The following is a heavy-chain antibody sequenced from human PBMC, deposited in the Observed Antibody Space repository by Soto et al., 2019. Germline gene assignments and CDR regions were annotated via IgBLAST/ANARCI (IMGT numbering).Heavy chain of an antibody. Sequence: SVKESCKASGGTFSSYAISWVRQAPVQGLEWMGGIIPIFGTANYAQKFQGRVTITADESTSTAYMELSSLRSEDTAVYYCARGSGYSSSWNAFDIWGQGTMVTVSS. CDR2: IIPIFGTA. CDR3: ARGSGYSSSWNAFDI. V-gene: IGHV1-69*01. J-gene: IGHJ3*02. D-gene: IGHD6-13*01. CDR1: GGTFSSYA.